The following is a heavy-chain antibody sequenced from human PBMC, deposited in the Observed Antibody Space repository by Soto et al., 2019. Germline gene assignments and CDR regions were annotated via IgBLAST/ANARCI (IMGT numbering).Heavy chain of an antibody. Sequence: SETLSLTCTVSGGSISRYYWSWIRQPPGKGLEWIGYIYYTGNTNYNPSLKSRVTISVDTSKNQFSLKLSSVAAADTAVYSCARHPSGYYDSWGQGTLVTVSS. V-gene: IGHV4-59*08. CDR3: ARHPSGYYDS. CDR2: IYYTGNT. CDR1: GGSISRYY. D-gene: IGHD3-3*01. J-gene: IGHJ5*02.